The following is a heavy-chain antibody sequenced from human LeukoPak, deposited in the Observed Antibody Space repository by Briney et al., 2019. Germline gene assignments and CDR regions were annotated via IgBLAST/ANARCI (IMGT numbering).Heavy chain of an antibody. J-gene: IGHJ4*02. D-gene: IGHD6-19*01. Sequence: GGSLRLSCAASGFTFSSYWMSWVRQAPGKGLEWVANIKQDGSEKYYVDSVKGRFTISRDNAKNSLYLQMNSLRAEDTAVYYCARDEGSSGWYRPFDYWGQGTLVTVSS. CDR1: GFTFSSYW. CDR3: ARDEGSSGWYRPFDY. V-gene: IGHV3-7*01. CDR2: IKQDGSEK.